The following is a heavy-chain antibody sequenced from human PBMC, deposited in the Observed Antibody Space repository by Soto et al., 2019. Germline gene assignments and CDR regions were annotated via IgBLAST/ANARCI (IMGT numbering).Heavy chain of an antibody. CDR1: GGSISSGDYY. V-gene: IGHV4-30-4*01. J-gene: IGHJ5*02. CDR2: IYYSGST. Sequence: SETLSLTCTVSGGSISSGDYYWNWIRQPPGKGLEWIGYIYYSGSTYYNPSLRSRATISVDTSKSQFSLKLSSVTAADTAVYYCARSGYCSGGGCHWFDPWGQGTLVTVSS. D-gene: IGHD2-15*01. CDR3: ARSGYCSGGGCHWFDP.